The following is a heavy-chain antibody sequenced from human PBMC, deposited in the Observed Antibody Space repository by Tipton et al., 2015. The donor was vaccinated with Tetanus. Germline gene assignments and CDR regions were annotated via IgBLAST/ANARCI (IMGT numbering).Heavy chain of an antibody. CDR1: GGSISSYY. V-gene: IGHV4-59*08. J-gene: IGHJ4*02. CDR3: ARHTALRVAARDY. Sequence: TLSLTCTVSGGSISSYYWSWIRQPPGKGLEWIGYIYYSGSTNYNPSLKSRVTISVDTSKNQFSLKLSSVTAADTAVYYCARHTALRVAARDYWGQGTLVTVSS. CDR2: IYYSGST. D-gene: IGHD6-6*01.